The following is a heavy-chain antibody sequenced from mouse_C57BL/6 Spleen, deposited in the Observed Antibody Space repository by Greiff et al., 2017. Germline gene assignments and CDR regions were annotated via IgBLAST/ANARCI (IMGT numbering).Heavy chain of an antibody. V-gene: IGHV3-6*01. CDR3: ASMDYGHYYAMDY. CDR2: ISYDGSN. CDR1: GYSITSGYY. Sequence: EVKLQESGPGLVKPSQSLSLSCSVTGYSITSGYYWNWIRQFPGNKLEWMGYISYDGSNNYNPSLKNRISITRDTSKNQFFLKLNSVTTEDTATXYCASMDYGHYYAMDYWGQGTSVTVSS. J-gene: IGHJ4*01. D-gene: IGHD1-1*01.